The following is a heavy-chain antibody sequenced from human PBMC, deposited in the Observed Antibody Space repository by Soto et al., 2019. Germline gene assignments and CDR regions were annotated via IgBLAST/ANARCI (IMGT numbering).Heavy chain of an antibody. CDR2: INTGNGNT. V-gene: IGHV1-3*04. CDR3: ARAISGYVT. D-gene: IGHD5-12*01. CDR1: GIPYTTYA. J-gene: IGHJ5*02. Sequence: QVQLVQSGAEVKKPGASVKVSCKASGIPYTTYAIHWVRQAPGQGLEWMGWINTGNGNTRYSQRFQGRVTLTTDTSANTAYMDLSSLTSEDTAVYYCARAISGYVTWGQGTLITVSS.